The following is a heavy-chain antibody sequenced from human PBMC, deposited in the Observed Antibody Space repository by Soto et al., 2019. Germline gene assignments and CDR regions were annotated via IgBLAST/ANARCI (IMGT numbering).Heavy chain of an antibody. V-gene: IGHV3-23*01. J-gene: IGHJ4*02. CDR2: ISGSGGST. Sequence: GGSLKLSCAASGFTFSSYAMSWVRQAPGKGLEWVSAISGSGGSTYYADSVKGRFTISRDNSKNTLYLQMNSLRAEDTAVYYCATHYGSGSYYRGTFDYWGQGTLVTVS. CDR1: GFTFSSYA. D-gene: IGHD3-10*01. CDR3: ATHYGSGSYYRGTFDY.